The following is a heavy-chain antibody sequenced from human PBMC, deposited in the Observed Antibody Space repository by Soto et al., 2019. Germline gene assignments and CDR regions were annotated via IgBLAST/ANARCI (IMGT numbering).Heavy chain of an antibody. D-gene: IGHD6-19*01. CDR3: ARQAGWLIDY. J-gene: IGHJ4*02. Sequence: SETLSLTCTVSGGSISSTSHYWAWIRQPPGKGLECIGSIYYSGSTYYNPSLKSRATISVDTSKNHFSLQLTSLTAADTAVYCCARQAGWLIDYWGQGALVTVSS. CDR2: IYYSGST. CDR1: GGSISSTSHY. V-gene: IGHV4-39*01.